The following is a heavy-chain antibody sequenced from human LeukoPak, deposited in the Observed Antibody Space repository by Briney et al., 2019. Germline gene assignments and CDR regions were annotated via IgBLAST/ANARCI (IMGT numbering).Heavy chain of an antibody. CDR1: GFTFSSYA. Sequence: GGSLRLSCAASGFTFSSYAMSWVRQAPGKGLEWVSVIYSGGSTYYADSVKGRFTISRDNSKNTLYLQMNSLRAEDTAVYYCARESIVGATHFDYWGQGTLVTVSS. D-gene: IGHD1-26*01. V-gene: IGHV3-66*01. CDR3: ARESIVGATHFDY. J-gene: IGHJ4*02. CDR2: IYSGGST.